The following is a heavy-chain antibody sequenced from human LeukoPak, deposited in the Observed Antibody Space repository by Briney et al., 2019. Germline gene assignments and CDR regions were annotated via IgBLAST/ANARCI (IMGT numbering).Heavy chain of an antibody. CDR2: ISYDGSNK. D-gene: IGHD6-6*01. J-gene: IGHJ5*02. CDR1: GFTFSSYG. V-gene: IGHV3-30*18. Sequence: QPGRSLRLSCAASGFTFSSYGMHWVRQAPGKGLEWVAVISYDGSNKYYADSVKGRFTISRDNSKNTLYLQMNSLRAEDTAVYYCANDPRWRSSSSNWFDPWGQGTLVTASS. CDR3: ANDPRWRSSSSNWFDP.